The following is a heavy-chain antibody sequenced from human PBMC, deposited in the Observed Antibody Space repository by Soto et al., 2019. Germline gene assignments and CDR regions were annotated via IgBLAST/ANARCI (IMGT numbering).Heavy chain of an antibody. Sequence: AGGSLRLSCAASGFTFSSYAMSWVRQAPGKGLEWVSAISGSGGSTYYADSVKGRFTISRDNSKNTLYLQMNSLRAEDTAVYYCAKDTEPGYYYDSSGYVPAYYFDYWGQGTLVTVSS. CDR3: AKDTEPGYYYDSSGYVPAYYFDY. CDR2: ISGSGGST. D-gene: IGHD3-22*01. CDR1: GFTFSSYA. V-gene: IGHV3-23*01. J-gene: IGHJ4*02.